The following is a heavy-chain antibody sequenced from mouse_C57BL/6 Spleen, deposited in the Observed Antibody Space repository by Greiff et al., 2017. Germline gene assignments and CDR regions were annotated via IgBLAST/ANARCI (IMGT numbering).Heavy chain of an antibody. D-gene: IGHD2-4*01. V-gene: IGHV1-26*01. CDR3: ARRDYGLYYYAMDY. Sequence: EVQLQQSGPELVKPGASVKISCKASGYTFTDYYMNWVKQSHGKSLEWIGDINPNNGGTSYNQKFKGKAILTVDKSSSTAYMELRSLTSEDSAVYYCARRDYGLYYYAMDYWGQGTSVTVSS. CDR1: GYTFTDYY. J-gene: IGHJ4*01. CDR2: INPNNGGT.